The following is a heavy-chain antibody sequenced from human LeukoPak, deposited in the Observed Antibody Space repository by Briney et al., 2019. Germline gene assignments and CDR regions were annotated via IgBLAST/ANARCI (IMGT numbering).Heavy chain of an antibody. V-gene: IGHV4-59*01. CDR3: ARVLTYGSRTYYFDY. CDR2: IYYSGST. D-gene: IGHD3-10*01. Sequence: SETLSLTCTVSGGSISGYYWSWIRQPPGKGLEWVGHIYYSGSTKYNPSLKSRVTISLDTSKNQFSLKLSSVTAADTAVYYCARVLTYGSRTYYFDYWGQGTLVTVSS. J-gene: IGHJ4*02. CDR1: GGSISGYY.